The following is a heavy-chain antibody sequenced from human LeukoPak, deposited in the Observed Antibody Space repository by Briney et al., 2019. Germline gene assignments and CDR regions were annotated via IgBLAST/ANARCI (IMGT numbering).Heavy chain of an antibody. Sequence: GGSLRLSCAASGFTFSSYAMIWVRQAPGKGLEWVSIISSSGDSTYYADSVKGRHTFSRDNSKNTLSLQMSSLGADDTAVYYCAKVGTIETTEELNWFDPWGQGTLVTVSS. CDR2: ISSSGDST. V-gene: IGHV3-23*01. CDR1: GFTFSSYA. J-gene: IGHJ5*02. D-gene: IGHD4-11*01. CDR3: AKVGTIETTEELNWFDP.